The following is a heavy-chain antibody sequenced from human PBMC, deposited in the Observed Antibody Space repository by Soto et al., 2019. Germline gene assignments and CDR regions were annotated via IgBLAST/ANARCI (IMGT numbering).Heavy chain of an antibody. D-gene: IGHD5-12*01. CDR2: IIPIFGTA. CDR3: ARGDGYINFDY. V-gene: IGHV1-69*12. Sequence: QVQMVQSGAEVKKTGASVKVSCKASVGTFSSYAISWVRQAPGQGLEWMGGIIPIFGTANYAQKFQGRVTITADESTSTAYMELSSLRSEDTAVYYCARGDGYINFDYWGQGTLVTVSS. CDR1: VGTFSSYA. J-gene: IGHJ4*02.